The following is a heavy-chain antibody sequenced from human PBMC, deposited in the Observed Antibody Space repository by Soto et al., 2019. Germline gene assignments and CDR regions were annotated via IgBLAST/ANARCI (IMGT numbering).Heavy chain of an antibody. Sequence: SETLSLTCTVSGGSISSGGYYWSWLRQHPGKGLEWIGYIFDSGTTYYNPSLKSRVTISVDPSKSQFSLRLTSVTATDTAVYYCASQASGWYPDYWGQGTLVTVS. CDR3: ASQASGWYPDY. D-gene: IGHD6-19*01. J-gene: IGHJ4*02. V-gene: IGHV4-31*03. CDR1: GGSISSGGYY. CDR2: IFDSGTT.